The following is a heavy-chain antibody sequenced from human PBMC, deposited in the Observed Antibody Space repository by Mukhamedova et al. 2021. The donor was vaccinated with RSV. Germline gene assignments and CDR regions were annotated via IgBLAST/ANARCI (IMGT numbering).Heavy chain of an antibody. Sequence: GGSTYYADSVKDRFIISRDNSKNTLYIQMSSLRTGDMAVFSCVKSLGSTPAPRRAFDMWGQGTMVTVSS. CDR3: VKSLGSTPAPRRAFDM. D-gene: IGHD2-15*01. J-gene: IGHJ3*02. V-gene: IGHV3-64D*06. CDR2: GGST.